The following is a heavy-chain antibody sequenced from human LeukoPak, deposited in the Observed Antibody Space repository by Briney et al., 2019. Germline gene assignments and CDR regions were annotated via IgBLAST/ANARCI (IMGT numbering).Heavy chain of an antibody. D-gene: IGHD4-11*01. V-gene: IGHV1-24*01. J-gene: IGHJ4*02. CDR3: ATAVKGPLYSNYQLDY. Sequence: ASVKVSFKTSGYTFTGYYIQWVRQAPGKGLEWMGGFDPEDGETIYAQKFQGRVTMTEDTSTDTAYMELSSLRSEDTAVYYCATAVKGPLYSNYQLDYWGQGTLVTVSS. CDR2: FDPEDGET. CDR1: GYTFTGYY.